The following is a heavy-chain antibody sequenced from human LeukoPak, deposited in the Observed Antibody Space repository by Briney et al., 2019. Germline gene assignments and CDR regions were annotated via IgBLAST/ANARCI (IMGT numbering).Heavy chain of an antibody. V-gene: IGHV4-4*07. CDR1: GGSISSYY. Sequence: PSETLSLTCTVSGGSISSYYWSLIRQPAWKGLEWIGRIYTSGSTNYNPSLKSRVTMSVDTSKNQFSLKLSSVTAADTAVYYCARVGDDLQPSFDYWGQGTLVTVSS. J-gene: IGHJ4*02. CDR3: ARVGDDLQPSFDY. CDR2: IYTSGST. D-gene: IGHD3-16*01.